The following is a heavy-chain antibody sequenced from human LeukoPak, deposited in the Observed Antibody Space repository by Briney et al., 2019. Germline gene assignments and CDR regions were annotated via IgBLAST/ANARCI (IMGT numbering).Heavy chain of an antibody. V-gene: IGHV3-21*01. CDR2: ISSSSSNI. CDR1: GFTFSSYG. J-gene: IGHJ3*02. D-gene: IGHD6-19*01. Sequence: GGSLRLSCAASGFTFSSYGMNWVRQAPGKGLEWVSSISSSSSNIYYADSVKGRFTISRDNAKNSLYLQMNSLRAEDTAVYYCAKEFQWLVRGAYADDAFDIWGQGTMVTVSS. CDR3: AKEFQWLVRGAYADDAFDI.